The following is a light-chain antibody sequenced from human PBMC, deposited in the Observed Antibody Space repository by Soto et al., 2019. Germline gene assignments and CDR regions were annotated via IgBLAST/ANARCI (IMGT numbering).Light chain of an antibody. CDR1: HNSTSH. CDR3: QQYYYWWT. J-gene: IGKJ1*01. CDR2: DAS. V-gene: IGKV3-15*01. Sequence: EIVMTQSPATLSVSPGETATLSCRASHNSTSHIAWYQQKPGQAPRLLMHDASARATGIPARFSASGSGTEFTLTISSLQSEDFAVYYCQQYYYWWTFGQGTKVEIK.